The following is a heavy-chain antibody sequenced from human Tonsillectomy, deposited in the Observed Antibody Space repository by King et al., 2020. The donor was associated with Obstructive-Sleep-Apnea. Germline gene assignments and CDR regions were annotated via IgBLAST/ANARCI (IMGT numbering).Heavy chain of an antibody. CDR3: AKDRSPLYGSGSYGLDP. CDR1: GFTFDDYD. D-gene: IGHD3-10*01. J-gene: IGHJ5*02. V-gene: IGHV3-9*01. CDR2: ISWNSGTI. Sequence: VQLVESGGGLVQPGRSLRLSCAASGFTFDDYDMHWVRQAPGKGLEWVSGISWNSGTIGYADSVKGRVTISRANAKNSLSLQMNSLRAEDTALYYCAKDRSPLYGSGSYGLDPWGQGTLVTVSS.